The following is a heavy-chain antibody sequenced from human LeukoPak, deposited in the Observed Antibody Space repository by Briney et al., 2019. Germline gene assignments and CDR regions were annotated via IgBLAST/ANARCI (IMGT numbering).Heavy chain of an antibody. D-gene: IGHD3-10*01. CDR1: GFTFSSYA. CDR3: AIYGSGSYFEY. J-gene: IGHJ4*02. CDR2: ISGSGGST. Sequence: GGSLRLSCAASGFTFSSYAMTWVRQAPGKGLEWGSAISGSGGSTYYADSVKGRVTISRDNSKNTLYLQMNSLRAEDTGVYYCAIYGSGSYFEYWGQGTLVTVSS. V-gene: IGHV3-23*01.